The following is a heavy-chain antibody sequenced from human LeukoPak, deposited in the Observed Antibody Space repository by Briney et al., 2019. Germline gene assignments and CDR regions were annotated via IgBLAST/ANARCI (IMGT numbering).Heavy chain of an antibody. D-gene: IGHD6-6*01. V-gene: IGHV4-31*03. Sequence: SQTLSLTCTVSGGSISSGGYYWSWIRQHPGKGPEWIGYIYYSGSTYYNPSLKSRVTISVDTSKNQFSLKLSSVTAADTAVYYCARVRQLAGGRWFDPWGQGTLVTVSS. CDR2: IYYSGST. J-gene: IGHJ5*02. CDR3: ARVRQLAGGRWFDP. CDR1: GGSISSGGYY.